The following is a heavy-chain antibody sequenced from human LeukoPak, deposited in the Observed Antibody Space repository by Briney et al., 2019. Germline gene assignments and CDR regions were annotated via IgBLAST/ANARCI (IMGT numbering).Heavy chain of an antibody. CDR1: GFTFTTYW. D-gene: IGHD4-17*01. J-gene: IGHJ4*02. Sequence: GGSLRLSCAASGFTFTTYWMAWVRQFPGKGLEWVANINQDGTEKYYVDSVKGRFTISRDNAKNSLYLQMNSLRAEDTAVYYCAKRKRLRAAQSDYWGQGTLVTVSS. V-gene: IGHV3-7*03. CDR2: INQDGTEK. CDR3: AKRKRLRAAQSDY.